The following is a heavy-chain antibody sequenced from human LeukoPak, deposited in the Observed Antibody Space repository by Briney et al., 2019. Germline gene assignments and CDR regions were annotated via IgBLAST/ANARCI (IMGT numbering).Heavy chain of an antibody. CDR3: ARLYCRGGSCYSGDAFDI. V-gene: IGHV3-64*04. D-gene: IGHD2-15*01. CDR2: ISSNGGST. CDR1: GLTFSSHA. Sequence: GGSLRLSCSASGLTFSSHAVHWVRQAPGKGLEYVSTISSNGGSTYYADSVKGRFTISRDNAKNTLYLQMNSLRAEDMAVYYCARLYCRGGSCYSGDAFDIWGQGTMVTVSS. J-gene: IGHJ3*02.